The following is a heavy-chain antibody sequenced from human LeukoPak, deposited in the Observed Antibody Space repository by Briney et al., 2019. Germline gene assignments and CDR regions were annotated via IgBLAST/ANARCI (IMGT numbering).Heavy chain of an antibody. V-gene: IGHV1-2*02. CDR2: INPNSGGT. J-gene: IGHJ4*02. D-gene: IGHD2-8*01. Sequence: GASVKVSCKASGYTFTGYYMHWVRQAPGQGLEWMGWINPNSGGTNYAQKFQGRVTMTRDTSISTAYMELSRLRSGDTAVYYCARDGSYCTNGVCYGDFDYWGQGTLVTVSS. CDR1: GYTFTGYY. CDR3: ARDGSYCTNGVCYGDFDY.